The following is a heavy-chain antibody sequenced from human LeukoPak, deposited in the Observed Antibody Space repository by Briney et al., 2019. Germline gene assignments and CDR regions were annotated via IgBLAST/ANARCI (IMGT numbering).Heavy chain of an antibody. Sequence: GGSLRLSCAASGFTVSSSYISWVRQAPGKGLEWVLVMYSGGNTYYADSVKGRFTISRDKSKNTLYLQMNSLRAEDTAVYHCARVQAVFQNFDYWGQGTLVTVS. CDR2: MYSGGNT. CDR1: GFTVSSSY. V-gene: IGHV3-66*01. CDR3: ARVQAVFQNFDY. J-gene: IGHJ4*02.